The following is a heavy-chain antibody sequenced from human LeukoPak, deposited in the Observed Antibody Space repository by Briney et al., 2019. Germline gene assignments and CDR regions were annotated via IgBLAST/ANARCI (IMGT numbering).Heavy chain of an antibody. V-gene: IGHV3-15*01. J-gene: IGHJ4*02. CDR3: TTVPAGTIPYYFDY. D-gene: IGHD1-7*01. Sequence: GGSLRPSCAASGFTFSNAWMSWVRQAPGKGLEWVGRIKSKTDGGTTDYAAPVKGRFTISRDDSKNTLYLQMNSLKTEDTAVYYCTTVPAGTIPYYFDYWGQGTLVTVSS. CDR2: IKSKTDGGTT. CDR1: GFTFSNAW.